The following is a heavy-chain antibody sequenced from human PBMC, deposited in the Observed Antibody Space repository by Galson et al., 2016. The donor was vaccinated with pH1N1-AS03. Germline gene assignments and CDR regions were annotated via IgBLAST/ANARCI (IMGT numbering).Heavy chain of an antibody. V-gene: IGHV1-69*13. Sequence: SVKVSCKASGGTFSSSAISWLRQAPGQGLEWMGGILPGLGSATYAQNLQGRVTITADESTTTAYMELRSLRSDDTAVYYCARPASDSSVYSVFDHWGQGTLVTVSS. CDR3: ARPASDSSVYSVFDH. D-gene: IGHD3-22*01. J-gene: IGHJ4*02. CDR2: ILPGLGSA. CDR1: GGTFSSSA.